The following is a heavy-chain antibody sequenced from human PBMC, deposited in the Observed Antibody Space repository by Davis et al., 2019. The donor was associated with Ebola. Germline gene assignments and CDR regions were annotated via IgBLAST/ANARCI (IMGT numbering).Heavy chain of an antibody. Sequence: SETLSLTCTVSGGSVSSGSYYWSWIRQPPGKGLEWIGYIYYSGSTNYNPSLKSRVTISVDTSKNQFSLKLSSVTAADTAVYYCARGIVPAALYYYYMDVWGKGTTVTVSS. CDR2: IYYSGST. CDR1: GGSVSSGSYY. J-gene: IGHJ6*03. D-gene: IGHD2-2*01. V-gene: IGHV4-61*01. CDR3: ARGIVPAALYYYYMDV.